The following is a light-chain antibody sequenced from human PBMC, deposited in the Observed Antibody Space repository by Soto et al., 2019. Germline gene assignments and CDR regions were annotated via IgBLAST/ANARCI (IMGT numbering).Light chain of an antibody. CDR1: SGDVGSFNL. CDR2: EVT. J-gene: IGLJ2*01. Sequence: QSVLTQPASVSGSPGQSGTLSCTGTSGDVGSFNLVSWYQQHPGKAPNLLIYEVTKRPSGVSSRFSGSKSGNTASLTISGLQAEDAADYYCCAYAGGSIYVLFGGGTKLTVL. V-gene: IGLV2-23*02. CDR3: CAYAGGSIYVL.